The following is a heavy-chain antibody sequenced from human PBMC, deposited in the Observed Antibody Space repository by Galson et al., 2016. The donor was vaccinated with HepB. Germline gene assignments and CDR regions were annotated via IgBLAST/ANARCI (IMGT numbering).Heavy chain of an antibody. Sequence: SETLSLTCTLFGGSISSSTVYWGWIRQPPGKGLEWVGSMYQSGNAYNPSLKSRVTISVDSSKNLFSLNLRSVTAADTAVYYCARQRVTMTGVVVTYFDYWGQGVLVTVSS. V-gene: IGHV4-39*01. J-gene: IGHJ4*02. D-gene: IGHD3-22*01. CDR2: MYQSGNA. CDR3: ARQRVTMTGVVVTYFDY. CDR1: GGSISSSTVY.